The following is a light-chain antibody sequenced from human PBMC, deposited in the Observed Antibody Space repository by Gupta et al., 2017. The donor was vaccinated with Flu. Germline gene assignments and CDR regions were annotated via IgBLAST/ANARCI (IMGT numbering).Light chain of an antibody. Sequence: QSALTQPASVSGSPGQSITISCAGTTSDVGANNYVSWYQHYPGKAPKLMIYEVSNRPSGVSYRFSASKSGNTASLTISGLQPVDEADYYCSSYTSTNTWVFGGGTKLTVL. V-gene: IGLV2-14*01. J-gene: IGLJ3*02. CDR1: TSDVGANNY. CDR2: EVS. CDR3: SSYTSTNTWV.